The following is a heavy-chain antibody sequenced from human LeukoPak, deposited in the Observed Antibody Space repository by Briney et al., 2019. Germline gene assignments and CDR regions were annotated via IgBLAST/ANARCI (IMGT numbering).Heavy chain of an antibody. D-gene: IGHD3-10*01. CDR1: GFTFANYG. J-gene: IGHJ3*02. CDR3: ARGTPYCYGSGCSLRGAFGI. V-gene: IGHV3-20*04. Sequence: GGSLRLSCAASGFTFANYGMSWVRQAPGKGLEWVSGMNWNGGSTDYADSVNGLYTISRGNATKALHMQMNSVRAEETALYYCARGTPYCYGSGCSLRGAFGIWGQGTMVTVSS. CDR2: MNWNGGST.